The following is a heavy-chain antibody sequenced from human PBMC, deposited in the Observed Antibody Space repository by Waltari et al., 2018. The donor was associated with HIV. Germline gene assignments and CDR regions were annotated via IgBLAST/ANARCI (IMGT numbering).Heavy chain of an antibody. J-gene: IGHJ4*02. V-gene: IGHV3-49*02. CDR3: IRDRVVAGTVY. Sequence: EVQLVESGGGLVQPGLSLRLSCTASGFTFGLLPMSWVRQAPGKGVEWVGFIRSKAYGGTTEYAASVKGRFTISRDDSKSIAYLQMNSLKTEDTAVYYCIRDRVVAGTVYWGQGTLVTVSS. D-gene: IGHD6-19*01. CDR1: GFTFGLLP. CDR2: IRSKAYGGTT.